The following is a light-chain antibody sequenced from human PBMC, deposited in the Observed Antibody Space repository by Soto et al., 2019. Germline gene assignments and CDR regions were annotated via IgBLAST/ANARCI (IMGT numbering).Light chain of an antibody. CDR2: ENS. Sequence: QSALTQPASVSGSPGQSITISCTGTSSDVGGYDYVSWYQQHPGKAPKLMYDENSNRSSGVSNRFSGSKSGNTASLTISWLQEEEEAAYYCSSYTSSSTRVFGTGTKLTVL. J-gene: IGLJ1*01. V-gene: IGLV2-14*01. CDR1: SSDVGGYDY. CDR3: SSYTSSSTRV.